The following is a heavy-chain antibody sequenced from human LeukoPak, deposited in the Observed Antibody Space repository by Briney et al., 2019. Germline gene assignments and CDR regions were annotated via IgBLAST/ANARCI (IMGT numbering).Heavy chain of an antibody. V-gene: IGHV1-2*02. D-gene: IGHD3-22*01. J-gene: IGHJ4*02. CDR1: GYTFTDYY. CDR2: INPNSGGT. CDR3: ARVGRYYDSSGYYYFDY. Sequence: ASVKVSCKASGYTFTDYYMNWVRQAPGQGLEWMGWINPNSGGTNYAQKLQGRVTMTTDTSTSTAYMELRSLRSDDTAVYYCARVGRYYDSSGYYYFDYWGQGTLVTVSS.